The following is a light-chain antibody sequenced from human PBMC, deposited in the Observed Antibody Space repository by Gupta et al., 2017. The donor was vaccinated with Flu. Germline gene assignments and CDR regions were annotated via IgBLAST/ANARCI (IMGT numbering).Light chain of an antibody. CDR2: LGS. V-gene: IGKV2-28*01. Sequence: DIVMTQSPLSLPVTPGEPPSISCRSSQSLLHSNGYNYFDWYLQKPGQAPQLLIYLGSKRASGLPDRFSGRALGTDFTLKISIGAADDVGVYYCMQSLQTPRTFGQGTKVEIK. CDR3: MQSLQTPRT. CDR1: QSLLHSNGYNY. J-gene: IGKJ1*01.